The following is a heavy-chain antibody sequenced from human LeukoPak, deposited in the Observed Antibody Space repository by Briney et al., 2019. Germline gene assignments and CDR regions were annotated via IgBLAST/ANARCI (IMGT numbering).Heavy chain of an antibody. J-gene: IGHJ4*02. Sequence: GGSLRLSCAASGFSFSSYWMSWVRQAPGKGLEWVSFIYSGGSTYYTDSVKGRFTISRDNSKNTLYLQMNSLRAEDTAVYYCARRAGDYSHPYDYWGQGILVTVSS. D-gene: IGHD3-22*01. CDR1: GFSFSSYW. CDR2: IYSGGST. V-gene: IGHV3-53*01. CDR3: ARRAGDYSHPYDY.